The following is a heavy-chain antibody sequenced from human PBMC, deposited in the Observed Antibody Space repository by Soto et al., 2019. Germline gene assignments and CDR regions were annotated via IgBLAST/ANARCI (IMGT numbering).Heavy chain of an antibody. CDR2: IYYSGST. CDR1: GGSISSSSYY. J-gene: IGHJ6*02. D-gene: IGHD5-12*01. V-gene: IGHV4-39*01. CDR3: GGGHADDYYYGMDV. Sequence: SETLSLTCTVSGGSISSSSYYWGWIRQPPGKGLEWIGSIYYSGSTYYNPSLKSRVTISVDTSKNQFSLKLSSVTAADTAMYYCGGGHADDYYYGMDVWGQGTTVTVSS.